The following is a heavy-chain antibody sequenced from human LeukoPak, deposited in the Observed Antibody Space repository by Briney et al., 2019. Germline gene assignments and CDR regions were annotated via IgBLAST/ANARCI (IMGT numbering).Heavy chain of an antibody. CDR2: ISGNSRDT. V-gene: IGHV3-23*01. Sequence: PGGSLRLSCAASGFTFSIYAMTWVRQAPGKGLEWVSAISGNSRDTHYIDSVKGRFTISRDNSKNTLYLQMNSLRADDTAVYYCARYCSGGSCFLNYYGMDVWGQGTTVTDSS. J-gene: IGHJ6*02. D-gene: IGHD2-15*01. CDR3: ARYCSGGSCFLNYYGMDV. CDR1: GFTFSIYA.